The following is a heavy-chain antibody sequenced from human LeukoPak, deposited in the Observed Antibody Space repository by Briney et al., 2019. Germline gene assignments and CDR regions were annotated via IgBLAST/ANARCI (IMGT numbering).Heavy chain of an antibody. J-gene: IGHJ6*03. D-gene: IGHD6-13*01. CDR2: ISGSGGST. V-gene: IGHV3-23*01. Sequence: LGGSLRLSCAASGFTFSSYAMSWVRQAPGKGLEWVSAISGSGGSTYYADSVKGRFTISRDNSKNTLYLQMNSLRAEDTAVYYCAKDLSSPYYYYYMDVWGKGTTVTVSS. CDR3: AKDLSSPYYYYYMDV. CDR1: GFTFSSYA.